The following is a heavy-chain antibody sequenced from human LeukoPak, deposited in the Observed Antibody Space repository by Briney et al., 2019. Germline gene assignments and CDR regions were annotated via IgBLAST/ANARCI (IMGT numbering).Heavy chain of an antibody. CDR1: GFTFSSYG. V-gene: IGHV3-30*18. Sequence: PGGSLRLSCAASGFTFSSYGMHWVRQAPGKGLEWVAVISYDGSNKYYADSVKGRFTISRDNSKNTLYLQMNSLRAEDTAVYYCAKDLYGGTGYFDYWGQGTLVIVPP. CDR3: AKDLYGGTGYFDY. CDR2: ISYDGSNK. J-gene: IGHJ4*02. D-gene: IGHD4-23*01.